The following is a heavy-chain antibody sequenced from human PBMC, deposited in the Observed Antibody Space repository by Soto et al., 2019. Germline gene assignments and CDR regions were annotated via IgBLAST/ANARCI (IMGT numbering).Heavy chain of an antibody. V-gene: IGHV4-59*01. D-gene: IGHD3-10*01. J-gene: IGHJ5*02. Sequence: LSLTCTVSGGSISSYYWSWIRQPPGKGLEWIGYIYYSGSTNYNPSLKSRVTISVDTSKNQFSLKLSSVTAADTAVYYCARDAGRLLRFGEFTTHRNWFDPWGQGTLVTVSS. CDR1: GGSISSYY. CDR2: IYYSGST. CDR3: ARDAGRLLRFGEFTTHRNWFDP.